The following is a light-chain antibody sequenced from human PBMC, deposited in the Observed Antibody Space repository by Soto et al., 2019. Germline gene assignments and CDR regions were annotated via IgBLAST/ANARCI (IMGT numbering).Light chain of an antibody. Sequence: IVMTQSPDTLSLSPGERATLSCRASQTIRTSLAWYQQRPGQAPRLLIFDASRKTFGVPDRFSGSGSGTAFTLTINRLETEDFAVYFCQQYGSSVNFGGGTKADI. J-gene: IGKJ4*01. CDR3: QQYGSSVN. V-gene: IGKV3-20*01. CDR1: QTIRTS. CDR2: DAS.